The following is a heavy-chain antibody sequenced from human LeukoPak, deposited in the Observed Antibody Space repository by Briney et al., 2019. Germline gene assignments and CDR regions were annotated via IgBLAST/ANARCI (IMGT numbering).Heavy chain of an antibody. V-gene: IGHV4-59*01. CDR3: AGGRPYYFDY. CDR2: ISYSGST. CDR1: GGSISSYY. Sequence: SETLSLTCTVSGGSISSYYWSWIRQPPGKGLEWIGYISYSGSTNYNPSLKSRVTISVDTSKNQFSLKLSSVTAADTAVYYCAGGRPYYFDYWGQGTLVTVSS. J-gene: IGHJ4*02.